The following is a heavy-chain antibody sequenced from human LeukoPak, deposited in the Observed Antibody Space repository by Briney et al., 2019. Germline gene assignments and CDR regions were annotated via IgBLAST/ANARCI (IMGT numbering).Heavy chain of an antibody. CDR3: AKDQDYDSSGYEGSFDY. J-gene: IGHJ4*02. D-gene: IGHD3-22*01. CDR2: ISSDSINI. CDR1: GFTFSLYT. V-gene: IGHV3-48*04. Sequence: HPGGSLRLSCAASGFTFSLYTINWVRQAPGKGLEWISYISSDSINIYYADSVKGRFTISRDNAKTSLCLQMNSLRAEDTAVYYCAKDQDYDSSGYEGSFDYWGQGTLVTVSS.